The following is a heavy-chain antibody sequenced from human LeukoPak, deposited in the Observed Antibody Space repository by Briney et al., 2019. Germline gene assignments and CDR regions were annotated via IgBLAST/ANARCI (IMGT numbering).Heavy chain of an antibody. V-gene: IGHV4-34*01. CDR1: GFTFSNAW. Sequence: GSLRLSCAASGFTFSNAWMNWVRQAPGKGLEWIGEINHSGSTNYNPSLKSRVTISVDTSKNQFSLKLSSVTAADTAVYYCARGHSSVMLDWGQGTLVTVSS. CDR3: ARGHSSVMLD. CDR2: INHSGST. D-gene: IGHD6-25*01. J-gene: IGHJ4*02.